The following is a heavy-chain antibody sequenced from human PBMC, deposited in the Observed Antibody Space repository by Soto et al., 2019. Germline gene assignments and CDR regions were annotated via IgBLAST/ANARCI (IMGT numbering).Heavy chain of an antibody. J-gene: IGHJ5*02. V-gene: IGHV1-69*12. CDR2: IIPIFGTA. Sequence: QVQLVQSGAEVKKPGSSVKVSCKASGGTFSSYAISWVRQAPGHGLEWMGGIIPIFGTANYAQKFQGRVTSTADEPTSTADRELSSLRSEDTAVYYCARAMKVGVHLGGYDPWGQGTLVTVSS. CDR1: GGTFSSYA. D-gene: IGHD3-22*01. CDR3: ARAMKVGVHLGGYDP.